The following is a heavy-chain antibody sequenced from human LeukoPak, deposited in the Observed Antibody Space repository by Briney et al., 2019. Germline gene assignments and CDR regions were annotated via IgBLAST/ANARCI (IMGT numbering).Heavy chain of an antibody. CDR1: GGSISSYY. V-gene: IGHV4-59*08. D-gene: IGHD3-22*01. J-gene: IGHJ6*03. Sequence: SETLSLTCTVSGGSISSYYWSWIRQPPGKGLEGIGYIYYSGSTNYNPSLKSRVTISVDTSKNQFSLKLSSVTAADTAVYYCARHRRSGYWSYYYYYMDVWGKGTTVTVSS. CDR2: IYYSGST. CDR3: ARHRRSGYWSYYYYYMDV.